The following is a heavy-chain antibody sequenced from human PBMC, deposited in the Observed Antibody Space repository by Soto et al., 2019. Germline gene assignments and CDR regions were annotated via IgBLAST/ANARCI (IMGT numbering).Heavy chain of an antibody. V-gene: IGHV4-59*12. J-gene: IGHJ6*02. CDR1: GGSISSYY. CDR3: AKVHHVDYGDYEGMDV. Sequence: SSETLSLTCSVSGGSISSYYWSWIRQPPGKGLEWIAYIYYSATSYNPSLKSRVSISLDTSNNTLYLQMNSLRAEDAAVYYCAKVHHVDYGDYEGMDVWGQGTTVTVSS. D-gene: IGHD4-17*01. CDR2: IYYSAT.